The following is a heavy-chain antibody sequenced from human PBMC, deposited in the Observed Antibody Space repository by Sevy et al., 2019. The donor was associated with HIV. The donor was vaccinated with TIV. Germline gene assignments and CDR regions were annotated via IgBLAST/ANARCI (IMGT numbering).Heavy chain of an antibody. Sequence: TLSLTCTVSGGSISSSSYYWGWIRQPPGKGLEWIGSIYYSGSTYYNPSLKSRVTISVDTSKNHFSLKLSSVTAADTAVYYCARHTYDSSGSARSQAHPSFDYWGQGTLVTVSS. CDR1: GGSISSSSYY. CDR2: IYYSGST. D-gene: IGHD3-22*01. V-gene: IGHV4-39*01. J-gene: IGHJ4*02. CDR3: ARHTYDSSGSARSQAHPSFDY.